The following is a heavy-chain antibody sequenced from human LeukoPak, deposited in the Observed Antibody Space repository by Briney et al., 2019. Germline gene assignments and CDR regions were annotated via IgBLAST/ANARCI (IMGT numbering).Heavy chain of an antibody. CDR1: GFTFSSYE. CDR3: ARGGITIFGNYYYMDV. D-gene: IGHD3-3*01. CDR2: INWNGGST. J-gene: IGHJ6*03. V-gene: IGHV3-20*04. Sequence: GGSLRLSCAASGFTFSSYEMNWVRQAPGKGLEWVSGINWNGGSTGYADSVKGRFTISRDNAKNSLYLQMNSLRAEDTALYYCARGGITIFGNYYYMDVWGKGTTVTVSS.